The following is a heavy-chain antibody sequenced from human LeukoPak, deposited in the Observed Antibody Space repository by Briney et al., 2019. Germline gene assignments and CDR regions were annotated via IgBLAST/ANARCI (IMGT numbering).Heavy chain of an antibody. CDR2: IYYSGST. D-gene: IGHD2-2*01. V-gene: IGHV4-39*01. Sequence: SETLSLTCTVSGGSISSSSYYWGWIRQPPGKGLEWIGSIYYSGSTYYNPSLKSRVTISVDTSKNQFSLKLSSVTAADTAVYYCARGLGQPLDYWGQGTLVTVSS. CDR3: ARGLGQPLDY. J-gene: IGHJ4*02. CDR1: GGSISSSSYY.